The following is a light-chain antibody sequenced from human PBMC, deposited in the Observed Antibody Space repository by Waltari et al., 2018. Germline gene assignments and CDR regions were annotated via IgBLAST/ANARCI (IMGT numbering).Light chain of an antibody. J-gene: IGKJ4*01. CDR2: KAS. CDR3: QQYNSYPVT. V-gene: IGKV1-5*03. CDR1: QSISSW. Sequence: DIQMTQSPSTLSAFVGDRVTITCRASQSISSWLAWYQQKPGKAPKLLIYKASSLESGVPSRFSGSGSATEFTLTISSLQPDDFATYYCQQYNSYPVTFGGGTKVEIK.